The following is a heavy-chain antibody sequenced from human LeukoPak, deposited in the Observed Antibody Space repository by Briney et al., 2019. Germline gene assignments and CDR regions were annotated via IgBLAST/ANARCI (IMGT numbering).Heavy chain of an antibody. Sequence: GGSLRLSCAVSGFTSNTAWLTWVRQAPGKGPEWGADMRQDGRDMHYLDSVRGRFIISGNIVKNSVSLHMNRLTVEHTAMYYCVAYKFLPSWSAIDFWGRGTILTVSS. V-gene: IGHV3-7*01. J-gene: IGHJ3*01. CDR3: VAYKFLPSWSAIDF. CDR2: MRQDGRDM. D-gene: IGHD6-13*01. CDR1: GFTSNTAW.